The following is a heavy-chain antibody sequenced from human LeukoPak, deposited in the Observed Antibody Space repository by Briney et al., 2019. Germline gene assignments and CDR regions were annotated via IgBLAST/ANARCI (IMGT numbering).Heavy chain of an antibody. D-gene: IGHD3-22*01. J-gene: IGHJ4*02. V-gene: IGHV3-15*01. CDR1: GFTFSNAW. CDR2: IKSKTDGGTT. Sequence: PGGSLRLSCAASGFTFSNAWMSWVRQAPGKGLEWAGRIKSKTDGGTTDYAAPVKGRFTISRDDSKNTLYLQMNSLKTEDTAVYCCTTDEPDYYDSSGIDYWGQGTLVTVSS. CDR3: TTDEPDYYDSSGIDY.